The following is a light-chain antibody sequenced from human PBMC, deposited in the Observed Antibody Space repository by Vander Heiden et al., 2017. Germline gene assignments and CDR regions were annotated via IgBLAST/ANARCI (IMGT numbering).Light chain of an antibody. CDR2: QAS. J-gene: IGKJ1*01. Sequence: DIQMTQSPAALAASVGDRVTISWRASQGISKWLAWYQQKPGKAPKLLVYQASRLENGVPSRFSGGGSGTEFTLTISSLQPDDFATYFCQKYNGFPWTFGQGTKVEIK. CDR3: QKYNGFPWT. CDR1: QGISKW. V-gene: IGKV1-5*03.